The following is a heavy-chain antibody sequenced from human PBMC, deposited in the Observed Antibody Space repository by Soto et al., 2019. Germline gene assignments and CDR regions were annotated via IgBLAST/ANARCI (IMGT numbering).Heavy chain of an antibody. D-gene: IGHD6-19*01. CDR2: ISYDGSNT. CDR3: ARRRLTSDIDY. V-gene: IGHV3-30-3*01. J-gene: IGHJ4*02. CDR1: GFTFSNYA. Sequence: PGGSLRLSCAASGFTFSNYAMHWVRQAPGKGLEWVAVISYDGSNTYYADSVKGRFTISRDNSKNTLYLQMDSLRAEDTAVYYCARRRLTSDIDYRGQGPLVTVSS.